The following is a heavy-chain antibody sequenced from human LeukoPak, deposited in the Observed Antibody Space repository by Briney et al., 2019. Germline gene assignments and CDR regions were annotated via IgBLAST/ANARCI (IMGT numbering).Heavy chain of an antibody. CDR1: GGSISSSNW. V-gene: IGHV4-4*02. Sequence: SETLSLTCAVSGGSISSSNWWSWVRQPPGKGLEWIGEIYHSGSTNYNPPLKSRVTISVDKSKNQFSLKLSSVTAADTAVYYCASVYDSSGYYPFWGQGTLVTVSS. J-gene: IGHJ4*02. D-gene: IGHD3-22*01. CDR2: IYHSGST. CDR3: ASVYDSSGYYPF.